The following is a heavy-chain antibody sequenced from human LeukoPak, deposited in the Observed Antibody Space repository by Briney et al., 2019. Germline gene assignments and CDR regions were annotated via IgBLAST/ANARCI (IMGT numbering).Heavy chain of an antibody. CDR3: AKDTSYSGSTNFDY. Sequence: GRSLRLSCTAYGFSFDDYAMHWVRQAPGKGLEWVSTISWNSGSMGYADSVKGRFTISRDNAKNSLYLQMNSLRVEDTALYYCAKDTSYSGSTNFDYWGQGTLVTVSS. J-gene: IGHJ4*02. CDR1: GFSFDDYA. V-gene: IGHV3-9*01. CDR2: ISWNSGSM. D-gene: IGHD1-26*01.